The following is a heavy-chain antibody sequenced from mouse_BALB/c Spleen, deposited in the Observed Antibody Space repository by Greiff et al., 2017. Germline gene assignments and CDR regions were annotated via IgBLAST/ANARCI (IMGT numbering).Heavy chain of an antibody. CDR1: GFTFTDYY. J-gene: IGHJ2*01. D-gene: IGHD4-1*01. CDR2: IRNKANGYTT. Sequence: EVKLMESGGGLVQPGGSLRLSCATSGFTFTDYYMSWVRQPPGKALEWLGFIRNKANGYTTEYSASVKGRFTISRDNSQSILYLQMNTLRAEDSATYYCARDTNWDEDYFDYWGQGTTLTVSS. CDR3: ARDTNWDEDYFDY. V-gene: IGHV7-3*02.